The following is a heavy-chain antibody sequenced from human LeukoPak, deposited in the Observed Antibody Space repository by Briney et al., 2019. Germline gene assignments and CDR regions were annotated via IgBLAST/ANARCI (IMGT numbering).Heavy chain of an antibody. V-gene: IGHV3-23*01. Sequence: GGSLRLSCAASGFTFAIHAMTWVCQAPGKGLEWVSGISGDGASTHYAESVKGQFTISRDNSQNTLFLQMNSLRVEDTAIYYCAKDSYVSGRPLHTFDVWGQGTMVTVSS. CDR1: GFTFAIHA. CDR3: AKDSYVSGRPLHTFDV. D-gene: IGHD3-10*01. CDR2: ISGDGAST. J-gene: IGHJ3*01.